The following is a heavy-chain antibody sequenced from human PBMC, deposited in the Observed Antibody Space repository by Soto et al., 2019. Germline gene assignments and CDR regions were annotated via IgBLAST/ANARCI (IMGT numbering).Heavy chain of an antibody. D-gene: IGHD2-15*01. V-gene: IGHV3-73*01. CDR1: GFTFSGSA. CDR2: IRSKANSYAT. J-gene: IGHJ4*02. CDR3: TSMVVACPY. Sequence: PGGSLRLSCAASGFTFSGSAMHWVRQASGKGLEWVGRIRSKANSYATAYAASVKGRFTISRDDSKNTAYLQMNSLKTEDTAVYYCTSMVVACPYWGQGTLVTVSS.